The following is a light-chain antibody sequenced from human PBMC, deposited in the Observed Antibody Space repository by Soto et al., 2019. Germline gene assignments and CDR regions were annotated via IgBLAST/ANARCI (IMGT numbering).Light chain of an antibody. J-gene: IGKJ4*01. CDR3: QQANSFPLT. Sequence: DLQMTQSPSSVSASVGDRVRITCRASQGISSWLAWYQQKAGRTPKLLIYTGSSLQSGVSSRFSSNGSGTNFTLTMTSLQPKDGASYLCQQANSFPLTFGGGTKVEIK. V-gene: IGKV1-12*01. CDR1: QGISSW. CDR2: TGS.